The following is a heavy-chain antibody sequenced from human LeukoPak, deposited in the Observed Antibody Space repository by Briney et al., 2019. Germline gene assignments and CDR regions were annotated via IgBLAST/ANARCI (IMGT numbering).Heavy chain of an antibody. Sequence: PSETLSLTCTVSGGSISTYYWSWIRQPPGKGLEWIGYFYYSGSTNYNPSLKSRVTISVDTSKNQFSLKLSSVTAADTAVYYCARHLGRYDIPYYFAYWGQGTLVTVSS. CDR1: GGSISTYY. D-gene: IGHD3-9*01. CDR3: ARHLGRYDIPYYFAY. V-gene: IGHV4-59*08. CDR2: FYYSGST. J-gene: IGHJ4*02.